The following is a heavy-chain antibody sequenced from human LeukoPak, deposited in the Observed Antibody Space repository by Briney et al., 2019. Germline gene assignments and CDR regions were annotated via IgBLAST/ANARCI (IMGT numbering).Heavy chain of an antibody. CDR3: ASLVSSGWYDY. CDR2: IYSGGST. D-gene: IGHD6-19*01. J-gene: IGHJ4*02. Sequence: TGGSLRLSCAASGFTVSSNYMSWVRQAPGKGLEWVSVIYSGGSTYYADSVKGRLTISRDNSKNTLYLQMNSLRAEDTAVYYCASLVSSGWYDYWGQGTLVTVSS. CDR1: GFTVSSNY. V-gene: IGHV3-53*01.